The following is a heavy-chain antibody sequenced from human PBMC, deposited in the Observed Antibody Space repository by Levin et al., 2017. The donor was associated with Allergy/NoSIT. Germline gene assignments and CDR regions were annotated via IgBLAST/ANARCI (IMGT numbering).Heavy chain of an antibody. J-gene: IGHJ5*02. V-gene: IGHV3-23*01. CDR2: ISGSGGST. CDR3: AKNTGGSCYSPNWFDP. D-gene: IGHD2-15*01. Sequence: GGSLRLSCAASGFTFSSYAMSWVRQAPGKGLEWVSAISGSGGSTYYADSVKGRFTISRDNSKNTLYLQMNSLRAEDTAVYYCAKNTGGSCYSPNWFDPWGQGTLVSVSS. CDR1: GFTFSSYA.